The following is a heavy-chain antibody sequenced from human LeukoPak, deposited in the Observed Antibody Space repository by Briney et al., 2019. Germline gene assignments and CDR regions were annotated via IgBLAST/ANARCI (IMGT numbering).Heavy chain of an antibody. V-gene: IGHV1-69*13. J-gene: IGHJ5*02. CDR2: IIPIFGTA. D-gene: IGHD3-22*01. CDR3: ASSYYYDSSGPIYNWFDP. CDR1: GGTFSSYA. Sequence: SVKVSCKASGGTFSSYAISWVRQAPGQGLERMGGIIPIFGTANYAQKFQGRVTITADESTSTAYMELSSLRSEDTAVYYCASSYYYDSSGPIYNWFDPWGQGTLVTVSS.